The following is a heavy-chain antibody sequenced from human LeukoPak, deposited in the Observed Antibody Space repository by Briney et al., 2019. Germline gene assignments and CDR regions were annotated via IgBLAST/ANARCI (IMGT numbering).Heavy chain of an antibody. J-gene: IGHJ4*02. CDR1: GFTFSSYS. CDR3: ARALPDFWSGYYDY. V-gene: IGHV3-30*03. D-gene: IGHD3-3*01. Sequence: GGSLRLSCAASGFTFSSYSMNWVRQAPGKGLEWVAVISYDGSNKYYADSVKGRFTISRDNSKNTLYLQMNSLRAEDTAVYYCARALPDFWSGYYDYWGQGTLVTVSS. CDR2: ISYDGSNK.